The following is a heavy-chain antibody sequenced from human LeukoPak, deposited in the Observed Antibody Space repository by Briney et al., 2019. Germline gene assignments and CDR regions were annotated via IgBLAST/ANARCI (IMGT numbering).Heavy chain of an antibody. Sequence: GGSLRLSCTASGFSFRNTWMSWVRQAPGKGLEWVSYISSSSSTIYYADSVKGRFTISRDNAKNSLYLQMNSLRAEDTAVYYCARVRGYYYDSSGYSLWGQGTLVTVSS. CDR2: ISSSSSTI. V-gene: IGHV3-48*01. CDR3: ARVRGYYYDSSGYSL. D-gene: IGHD3-22*01. J-gene: IGHJ4*02. CDR1: GFSFRNTW.